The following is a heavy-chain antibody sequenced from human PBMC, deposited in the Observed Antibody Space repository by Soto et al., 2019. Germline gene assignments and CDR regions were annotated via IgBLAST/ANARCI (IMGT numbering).Heavy chain of an antibody. CDR1: GGSISSSSYY. Sequence: ETLSLTCTVSGGSISSSSYYWGCIRQPPGKGLEWIGSIYYSGSTYYNPSLKSRVTISVDTSKNQFSLKLSSVTAADTAVYYCAISGYYGSGSYEDYFDYWGQGTLVTVS. CDR2: IYYSGST. D-gene: IGHD3-10*01. CDR3: AISGYYGSGSYEDYFDY. J-gene: IGHJ4*02. V-gene: IGHV4-39*01.